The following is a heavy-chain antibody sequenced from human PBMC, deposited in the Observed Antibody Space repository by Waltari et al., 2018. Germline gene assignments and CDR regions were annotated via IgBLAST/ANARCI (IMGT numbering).Heavy chain of an antibody. CDR3: AKQSIAAAGTNPDY. D-gene: IGHD6-13*01. Sequence: QVQLVQSGAEVKKPGSSVKVSCKASGGTFSSYAISWVRQAPGQGLEWMGRIIPSFGTANDAQKFQGRVTITADKSTSTAYMELSSLRSEDTAVYYCAKQSIAAAGTNPDYWGQGTLVTVSS. CDR1: GGTFSSYA. CDR2: IIPSFGTA. J-gene: IGHJ4*02. V-gene: IGHV1-69*08.